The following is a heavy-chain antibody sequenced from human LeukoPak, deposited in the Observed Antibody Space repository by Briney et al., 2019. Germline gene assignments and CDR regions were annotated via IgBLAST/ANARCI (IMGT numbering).Heavy chain of an antibody. D-gene: IGHD5-18*01. J-gene: IGHJ5*02. CDR2: INAGNGNT. CDR1: GYTFTSYA. CDR3: ARGYSYGYWFDP. Sequence: GASVKVSCKASGYTFTSYAMHWVRQAPGQRLEWMGWINAGNGNTKYSQKFQGRVTITRDTSASTAYMELSSLRSEDTAVYYYARGYSYGYWFDPWGQGTLVTVSS. V-gene: IGHV1-3*01.